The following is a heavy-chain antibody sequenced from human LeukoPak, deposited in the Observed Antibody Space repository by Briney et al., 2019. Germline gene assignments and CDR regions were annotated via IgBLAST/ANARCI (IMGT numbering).Heavy chain of an antibody. J-gene: IGHJ3*02. CDR2: INPNSGGT. CDR1: GYTFTGYY. V-gene: IGHV1-2*02. D-gene: IGHD4-17*01. CDR3: ARVPYGDYGVAFDI. Sequence: GASVKVSCKASGYTFTGYYMHWVRQAPGQGLEWMGWINPNSGGTNYAQKFQGRVTMTRDTSISTAYMELSRLRSDDTAVYYCARVPYGDYGVAFDIWGQGTMVTVSS.